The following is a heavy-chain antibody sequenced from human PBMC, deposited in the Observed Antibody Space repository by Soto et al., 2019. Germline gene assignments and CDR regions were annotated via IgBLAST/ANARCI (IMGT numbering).Heavy chain of an antibody. J-gene: IGHJ5*02. CDR2: IYYSGST. CDR3: ARSVFP. CDR1: GGSISSYY. V-gene: IGHV4-59*06. Sequence: WETLSLTCTVSGGSISSYYWSWIRQPPGKGLEWIGYIYYSGSTYYNPSLKSRITISVDTSKNQFSLKLSSVTAADTAVYYCARSVFPWGQGTLVTVSS.